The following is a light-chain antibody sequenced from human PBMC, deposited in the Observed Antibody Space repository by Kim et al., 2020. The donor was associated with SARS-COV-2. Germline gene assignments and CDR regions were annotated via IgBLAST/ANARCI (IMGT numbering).Light chain of an antibody. CDR3: LLYYGGARV. Sequence: PGGTVTLTCASNTGPVTSRHYPNWFQQKPGQPPRPLIYSTTNEHSWTPARFSGFLLGDKAALTLSGVRPEDVAEYFCLLYYGGARVFGGGTKVTVL. CDR1: TGPVTSRHY. J-gene: IGLJ3*02. CDR2: STT. V-gene: IGLV7-43*01.